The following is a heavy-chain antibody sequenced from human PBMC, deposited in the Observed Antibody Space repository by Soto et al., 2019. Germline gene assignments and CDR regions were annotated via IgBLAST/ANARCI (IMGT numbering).Heavy chain of an antibody. CDR2: INAGNGDA. CDR1: GFTLTTYA. J-gene: IGHJ6*02. V-gene: IGHV1-3*01. Sequence: QVQLVQSGAEVKEPGASVMVSCKASGFTLTTYAIHWVRQAPGQSLEWMGCINAGNGDAKYSQKFQGRVSFIRDTSASTAYLALNSLISEDTAVYYCARGAMGLWGMDVWGQGTTVTVPS. CDR3: ARGAMGLWGMDV. D-gene: IGHD5-18*01.